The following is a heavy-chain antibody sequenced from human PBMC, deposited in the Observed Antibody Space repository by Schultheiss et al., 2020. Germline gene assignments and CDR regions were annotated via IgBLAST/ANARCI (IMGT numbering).Heavy chain of an antibody. CDR3: AQMPRDSNGWHHLDY. D-gene: IGHD6-19*01. J-gene: IGHJ4*02. Sequence: SGPTLVKPTQTLTLTCTFSGFSLSTSGVGVGWVRQPPGEALEWLALIYWDDDKRYSPSLKSRLTITKDTSKNQVVLTMTNMDPVDTATYYCAQMPRDSNGWHHLDYWGQGIRVTVSS. CDR2: IYWDDDK. V-gene: IGHV2-5*02. CDR1: GFSLSTSGVG.